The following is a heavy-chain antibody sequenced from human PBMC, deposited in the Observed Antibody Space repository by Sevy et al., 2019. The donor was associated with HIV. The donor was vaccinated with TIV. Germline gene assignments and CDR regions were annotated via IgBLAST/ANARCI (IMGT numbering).Heavy chain of an antibody. J-gene: IGHJ6*02. Sequence: SDTLSLTCTVSGGSISSYYWSWIRQPAGKGLEWIGRIYTSGSTNYNPSLKSRVTMSVDTSKNQFSLKLSSVTAADTAVYYCARDSRGYSGYDDYYYYYGMDVWGQGTTVTVSS. D-gene: IGHD5-12*01. V-gene: IGHV4-4*07. CDR1: GGSISSYY. CDR2: IYTSGST. CDR3: ARDSRGYSGYDDYYYYYGMDV.